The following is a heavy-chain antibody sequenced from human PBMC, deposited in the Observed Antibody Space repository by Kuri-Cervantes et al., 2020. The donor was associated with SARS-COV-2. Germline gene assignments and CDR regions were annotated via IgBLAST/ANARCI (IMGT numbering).Heavy chain of an antibody. CDR1: GFTFSSYS. CDR2: ISSSSSTI. J-gene: IGHJ4*02. CDR3: ASGVYEEWELPGEDY. V-gene: IGHV3-48*02. Sequence: GGFLRLSCAASGFTFSSYSMNWVRQAPGKGLEWVSYISSSSSTIYYADSVKGRFTISRDNAKNSLYLQMNSLRDEDTAVYYCASGVYEEWELPGEDYWGQGTLVTVSS. D-gene: IGHD1-26*01.